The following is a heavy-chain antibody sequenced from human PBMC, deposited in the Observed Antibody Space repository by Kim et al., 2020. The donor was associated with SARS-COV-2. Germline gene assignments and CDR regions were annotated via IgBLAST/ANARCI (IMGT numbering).Heavy chain of an antibody. Sequence: GGSLRLSCAASGFTFSVYGMHWVRQAPGKGLEWVAVISSDGSNKYYADSVKGRFTISRDNSKNMLYLQMNSLRAEDTAVYYCSNFESGGQGTLVIFSS. CDR3: SNFES. CDR2: ISSDGSNK. J-gene: IGHJ4*02. V-gene: IGHV3-33*06. CDR1: GFTFSVYG.